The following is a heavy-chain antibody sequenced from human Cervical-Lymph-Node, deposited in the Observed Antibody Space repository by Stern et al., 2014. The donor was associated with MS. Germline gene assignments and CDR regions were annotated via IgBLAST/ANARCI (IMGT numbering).Heavy chain of an antibody. CDR1: GGTLSDYG. J-gene: IGHJ6*02. Sequence: QVQLMQSGAEVKKPGSSVKVSCKASGGTLSDYGISWVRQAPGQGLEWMGGIIPMFGTANYAQKFQGRVTLTADDSTNTAYMDLSSLTSDDTAVYYCARDGDSSMLGLDVWGQGTTVTVSS. D-gene: IGHD4-17*01. CDR2: IIPMFGTA. CDR3: ARDGDSSMLGLDV. V-gene: IGHV1-69*01.